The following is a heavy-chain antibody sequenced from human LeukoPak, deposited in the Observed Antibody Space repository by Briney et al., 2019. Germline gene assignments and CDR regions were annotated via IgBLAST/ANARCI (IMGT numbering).Heavy chain of an antibody. CDR3: ARDTNREQDI. D-gene: IGHD3-3*01. Sequence: SGGSLRLSCAASGFSFSGDYIHWVRQAPGKGLEYVSAISGNGVTTHYTNSVKGRFTISRDNSENTVYLQMGSLSTEDTAVYYCARDTNREQDIWGQGTTVTVSS. CDR2: ISGNGVTT. CDR1: GFSFSGDY. J-gene: IGHJ6*02. V-gene: IGHV3-64*01.